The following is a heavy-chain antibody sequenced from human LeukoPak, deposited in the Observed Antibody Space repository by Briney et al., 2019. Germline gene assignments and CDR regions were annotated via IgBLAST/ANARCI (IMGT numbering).Heavy chain of an antibody. CDR1: GFTFSSNG. V-gene: IGHV3-23*01. J-gene: IGHJ4*02. CDR3: ARDKEAWGVIIFPILDY. D-gene: IGHD3-10*01. CDR2: ISGSGGST. Sequence: PGGSLRLSCAASGFTFSSNGMSWVRQAPGKGLEWVSAISGSGGSTYYADSVKGRFTISRDNSKNTLYLQMNSLRAEDTAVYYCARDKEAWGVIIFPILDYWGQGTLVTVSS.